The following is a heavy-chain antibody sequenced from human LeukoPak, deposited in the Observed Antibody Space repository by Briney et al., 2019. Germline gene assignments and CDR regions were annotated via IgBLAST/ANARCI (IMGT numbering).Heavy chain of an antibody. CDR3: ARAISNDDNSGYYY. CDR1: GGSISSYY. CDR2: IYASGST. V-gene: IGHV4-4*07. D-gene: IGHD3-22*01. J-gene: IGHJ4*02. Sequence: SQTLSLTCTVSGGSISSYYWSWIRQPAGKGLEWVGRIYASGSTKYNPSLKSRVTMSVDTSKNQFSLKLSSVTAADTAVYYCARAISNDDNSGYYYWGQGTLVTVSS.